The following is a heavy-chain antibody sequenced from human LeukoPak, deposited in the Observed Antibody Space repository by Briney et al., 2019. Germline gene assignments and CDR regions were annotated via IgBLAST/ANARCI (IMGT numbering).Heavy chain of an antibody. Sequence: SVEVSCKASGGTFSSYAISWVRQAPGQGLEWMGGIIPIFGTANYAQKFQGRVTITTDESTSTAYMELSSLRSEDTAVYYCARVSIAAATTEYWGQGTLVTVSS. CDR1: GGTFSSYA. CDR2: IIPIFGTA. D-gene: IGHD6-13*01. J-gene: IGHJ4*02. V-gene: IGHV1-69*05. CDR3: ARVSIAAATTEY.